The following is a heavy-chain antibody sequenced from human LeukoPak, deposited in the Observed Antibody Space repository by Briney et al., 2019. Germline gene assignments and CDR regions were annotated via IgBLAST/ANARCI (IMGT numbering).Heavy chain of an antibody. J-gene: IGHJ4*02. Sequence: GRSLRLSCAASGFTFSGYAMHWVRQAPGEGLEWVANINQDGSVKYYVDSVQGRFTISRDNVKSSLYLYMNSLRADDTAVYYCARGHSGDWALGGQGTLVTVSS. CDR3: ARGHSGDWAL. D-gene: IGHD2-21*02. CDR2: INQDGSVK. CDR1: GFTFSGYA. V-gene: IGHV3-7*01.